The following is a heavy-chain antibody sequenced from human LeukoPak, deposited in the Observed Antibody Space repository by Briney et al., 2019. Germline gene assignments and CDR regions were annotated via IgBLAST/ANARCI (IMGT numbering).Heavy chain of an antibody. D-gene: IGHD3-10*01. V-gene: IGHV3-21*01. CDR2: ISSSSSYI. CDR3: ATGGVHYYYYMDV. J-gene: IGHJ6*03. Sequence: GGSLRLSCAASEFTFDDYGMSWVRQAPGKGLEWVSSISSSSSYIYYADSVKGRFTISRDNAKNSLYLQMNSLRAEDTAVYYCATGGVHYYYYMDVWGKGTTVTVSS. CDR1: EFTFDDYG.